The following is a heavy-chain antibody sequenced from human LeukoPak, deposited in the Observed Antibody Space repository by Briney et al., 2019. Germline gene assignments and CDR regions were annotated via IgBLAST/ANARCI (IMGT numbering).Heavy chain of an antibody. Sequence: PGGSLRLSCAASGFAFSSQAMGWVRQAPGKGLEWVSAISDGGGSTYYADSVKGRFTISRDNSKNTVFLQMNSLRAEDTAVYYCAKDARRTSGWYFFDYWGQGTLVTVSS. CDR2: ISDGGGST. CDR3: AKDARRTSGWYFFDY. V-gene: IGHV3-23*01. J-gene: IGHJ4*02. D-gene: IGHD6-19*01. CDR1: GFAFSSQA.